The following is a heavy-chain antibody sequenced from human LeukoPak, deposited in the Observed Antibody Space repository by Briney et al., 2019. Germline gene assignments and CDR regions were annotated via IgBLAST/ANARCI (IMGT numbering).Heavy chain of an antibody. CDR2: INIGGTNT. CDR3: ATDGAGFDT. Sequence: GGSLRLSCAASGFTFDDYYMSWIRQAPGKGLEWLSYINIGGTNTHYADSVKGRFTISGDNAKKSLYLEMNNLRAEDTAVYYCATDGAGFDTWGQGVLVTVSS. CDR1: GFTFDDYY. V-gene: IGHV3-11*01. J-gene: IGHJ5*02.